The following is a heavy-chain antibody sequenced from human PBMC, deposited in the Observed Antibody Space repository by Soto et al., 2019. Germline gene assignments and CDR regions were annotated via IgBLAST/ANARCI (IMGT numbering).Heavy chain of an antibody. CDR2: IIPIFGTA. CDR1: GGTFSSYA. D-gene: IGHD2-15*01. V-gene: IGHV1-69*13. J-gene: IGHJ4*02. CDR3: ARDRYCSGGSCYEFDY. Sequence: GASVKVSFKASGGTFSSYAISWVRQAPGQGLEWMGGIIPIFGTANYAQKFQGRVTITADESTSTAYMELSSLRSEDTAVYHCARDRYCSGGSCYEFDYWGQGTLVTVSS.